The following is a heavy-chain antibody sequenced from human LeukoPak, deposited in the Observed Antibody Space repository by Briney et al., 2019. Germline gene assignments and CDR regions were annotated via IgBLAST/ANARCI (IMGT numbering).Heavy chain of an antibody. J-gene: IGHJ4*02. CDR3: ARGRGLEGEYSSSYSLAHYYFDY. V-gene: IGHV4-31*03. CDR2: IYYSGST. D-gene: IGHD6-6*01. CDR1: GGSISSGGYY. Sequence: SQTLSLTCTVSGGSISSGGYYWSWIRQHPGKGLEWIGYIYYSGSTNYNPSLKSRVTISVDTSKNQFSLKLSSVTAADTAVYYCARGRGLEGEYSSSYSLAHYYFDYWGQGTLVTVSS.